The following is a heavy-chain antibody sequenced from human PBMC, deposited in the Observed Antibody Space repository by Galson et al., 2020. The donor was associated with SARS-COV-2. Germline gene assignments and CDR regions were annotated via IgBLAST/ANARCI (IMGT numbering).Heavy chain of an antibody. CDR3: ARDRGYYDILTCYYQDYGMVV. CDR2: TYYRSKWYN. D-gene: IGHD3-9*01. CDR1: GDSVSSNSAA. Sequence: SQTPSLTCAISGDSVSSNSAAWNWIRQSPSRGLEWLGRTYYRSKWYNDYAVSVNSRITINPDTSKNQFSLQLNSVTPDDTAVYYCARDRGYYDILTCYYQDYGMVVWGQGTTVTVSS. V-gene: IGHV6-1*01. J-gene: IGHJ6*02.